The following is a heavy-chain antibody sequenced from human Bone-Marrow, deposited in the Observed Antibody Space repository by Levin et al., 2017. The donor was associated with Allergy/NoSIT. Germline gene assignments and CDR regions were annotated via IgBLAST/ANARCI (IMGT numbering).Heavy chain of an antibody. J-gene: IGHJ5*01. CDR2: IFYSGST. Sequence: LSQTLSLTCSVSDGSFSSRRYYWVWIRQPPGKGLEWLGIIFYSGSTFYDPSLGVRFPVSLDSSKTRFSLRLRSVTAAATAMYYCAKTPFPGPATCSFDSGGQGMQVIVSS. CDR3: AKTPFPGPATCSFDS. D-gene: IGHD1-1*01. CDR1: DGSFSSRRYY. V-gene: IGHV4-39*07.